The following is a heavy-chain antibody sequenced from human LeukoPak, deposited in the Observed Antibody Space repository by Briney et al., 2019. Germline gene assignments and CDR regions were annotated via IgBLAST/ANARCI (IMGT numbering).Heavy chain of an antibody. V-gene: IGHV3-66*02. Sequence: GGSLRLSCAASGFTVSSNYMSWVRQAPGKGLEWVSVIYSGGSTYYADSVKGRFTISRDNSKNTLYLQMNSLRAEDTAVYYCAKGSGLLWFGDLLDYFDYWGQGTLVTVSS. D-gene: IGHD3-10*01. CDR3: AKGSGLLWFGDLLDYFDY. CDR2: IYSGGST. J-gene: IGHJ4*02. CDR1: GFTVSSNY.